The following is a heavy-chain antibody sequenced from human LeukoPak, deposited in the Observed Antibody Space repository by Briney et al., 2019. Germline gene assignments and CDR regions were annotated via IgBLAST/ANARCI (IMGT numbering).Heavy chain of an antibody. V-gene: IGHV1-2*02. CDR3: ARDHSSSWYYLFDY. CDR2: INPNSGGT. J-gene: IGHJ4*02. Sequence: ASVKVSCKASGYIFTGYYMHWVRQAPGQGLEWMGWINPNSGGTNYAQKFQGRVTMTRDTSISTAYMELSRLRSDDTAVYYCARDHSSSWYYLFDYWGQGTLVTVSS. D-gene: IGHD6-13*01. CDR1: GYIFTGYY.